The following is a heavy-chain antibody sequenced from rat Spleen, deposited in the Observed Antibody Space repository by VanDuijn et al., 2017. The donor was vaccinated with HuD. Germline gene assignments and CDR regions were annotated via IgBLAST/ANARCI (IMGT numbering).Heavy chain of an antibody. CDR3: TREVDYFDY. CDR2: ISWDGSST. Sequence: EVKLVDSGGGLVQPGRSLKLSCAASGFTFDDYGMAWVRQAPKNGLEWVASISWDGSSTYYVDNVKGRFTISRDNAKNVLYLQMNNLRSEDTATYYCTREVDYFDYWGQGVMVTVSS. V-gene: IGHV5-7*01. CDR1: GFTFDDYG. J-gene: IGHJ2*01.